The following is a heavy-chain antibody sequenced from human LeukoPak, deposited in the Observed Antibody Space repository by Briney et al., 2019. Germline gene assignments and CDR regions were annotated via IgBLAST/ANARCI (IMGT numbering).Heavy chain of an antibody. J-gene: IGHJ4*02. CDR3: ARDAMVRGVFVN. CDR2: IYHSGDT. V-gene: IGHV4-34*01. D-gene: IGHD3-10*01. CDR1: GGPFSSYY. Sequence: PSETLSLTCAVYGGPFSSYYWSWIRQPPGKGLEWIGEIYHSGDTNYNPSLKSRVTISVDTSKNQFSLKLSSVTAADTAVYYCARDAMVRGVFVNWGQGTLVTVSS.